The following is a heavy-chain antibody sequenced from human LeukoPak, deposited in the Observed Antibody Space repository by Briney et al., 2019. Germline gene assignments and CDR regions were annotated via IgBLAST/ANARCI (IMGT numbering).Heavy chain of an antibody. CDR1: GFTVSSNY. D-gene: IGHD4-23*01. Sequence: GGSLRLSCAASGFTVSSNYMSWVRQAPGKGLEWVSVIYSGGSTYYADSVKGRFTISSDNSKNTQYLQMNSLRAEDTAVYYCARGPSEGMVTSWGQGTLVTVSS. CDR3: ARGPSEGMVTS. V-gene: IGHV3-53*01. CDR2: IYSGGST. J-gene: IGHJ4*02.